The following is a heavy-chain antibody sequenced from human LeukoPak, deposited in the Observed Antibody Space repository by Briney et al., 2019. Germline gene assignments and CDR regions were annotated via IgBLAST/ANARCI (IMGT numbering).Heavy chain of an antibody. V-gene: IGHV3-30*18. Sequence: PGGSLRFSCAASGFTFSSYGMHWVRQAPGKGLEWVAVISYDGSKKYYADSVKGRFTISRDNSKNTLYLQMYSLRAEDTAVYYCAKVYSYGYGSNMDFDYWGQGTLVTVSS. CDR1: GFTFSSYG. J-gene: IGHJ4*02. CDR3: AKVYSYGYGSNMDFDY. D-gene: IGHD5-18*01. CDR2: ISYDGSKK.